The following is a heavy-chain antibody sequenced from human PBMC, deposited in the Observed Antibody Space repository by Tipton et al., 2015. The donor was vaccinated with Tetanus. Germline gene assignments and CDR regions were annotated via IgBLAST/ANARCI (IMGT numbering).Heavy chain of an antibody. J-gene: IGHJ4*02. Sequence: TLSLTCTVSGGSISSYYWSWIRQPPGKGLEWIGYIYYSGSTNYNPSLKSRVTISVDTSKNQFSLKLSSVTAADTAVYYCARVDSSGYWFDYWGQGTLVTVSS. CDR2: IYYSGST. CDR3: ARVDSSGYWFDY. V-gene: IGHV4-59*01. D-gene: IGHD3-22*01. CDR1: GGSISSYY.